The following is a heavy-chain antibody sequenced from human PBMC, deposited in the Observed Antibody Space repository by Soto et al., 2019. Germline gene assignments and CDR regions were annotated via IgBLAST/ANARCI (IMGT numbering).Heavy chain of an antibody. J-gene: IGHJ4*02. CDR3: ARHGGIYGSDLYYFDY. V-gene: IGHV4-39*01. CDR1: GGSISSSSYY. D-gene: IGHD3-10*01. CDR2: IYYSGST. Sequence: QLQLQESGPGLVKPSETLSLTCTVSGGSISSSSYYWGWIRQSPGKGLEWIGSIYYSGSTYYNPSLKSRVTISVDTSKNQFSLKLSSVTAADTAVYYCARHGGIYGSDLYYFDYWGQGTLVTVSS.